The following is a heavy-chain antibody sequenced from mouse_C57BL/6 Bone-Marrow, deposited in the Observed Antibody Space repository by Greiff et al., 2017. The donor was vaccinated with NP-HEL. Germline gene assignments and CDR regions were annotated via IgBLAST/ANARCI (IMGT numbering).Heavy chain of an antibody. CDR1: GYTFTSYG. CDR3: ARLPYYSNYRFAY. V-gene: IGHV1-81*01. CDR2: IYPRSGNT. D-gene: IGHD2-5*01. J-gene: IGHJ3*01. Sequence: VKLMESGAELARPGASVKLSCKASGYTFTSYGISWVKQRTGQGLEWIGEIYPRSGNTYYNEKFKGKATLTADKSSSTAYMELRSLTSEDSAVYFCARLPYYSNYRFAYWGQGTLVTVSA.